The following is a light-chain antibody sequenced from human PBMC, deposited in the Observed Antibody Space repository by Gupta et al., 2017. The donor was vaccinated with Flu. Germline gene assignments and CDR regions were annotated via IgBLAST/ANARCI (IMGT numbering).Light chain of an antibody. Sequence: VTPGQPASISCNSGQSRLHSDGMTYLNWFVKKPGQPPQLLIYEISNRFSGVPDRFSGSGSGTNFTLKISRVEAEDVGVYYCMQRIEHPLTFGGGTKVEIK. CDR1: QSRLHSDGMTY. J-gene: IGKJ4*01. CDR3: MQRIEHPLT. CDR2: EIS. V-gene: IGKV2D-29*01.